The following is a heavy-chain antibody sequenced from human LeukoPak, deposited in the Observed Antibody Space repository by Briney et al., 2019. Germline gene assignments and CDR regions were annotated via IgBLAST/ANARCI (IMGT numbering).Heavy chain of an antibody. CDR3: ARANDFWSGRTYYYGMDV. D-gene: IGHD3-3*01. CDR1: GGTFSSYA. V-gene: IGHV1-69*01. J-gene: IGHJ6*02. CDR2: IIPIFGTA. Sequence: PRSSVKVSCKASGGTFSSYAISWVRQAPGQGLEWMGGIIPIFGTANYAQKFQGRVTITADESTSTAYMELSSLRSEDTAVYYCARANDFWSGRTYYYGMDVWGQGTTVTVSS.